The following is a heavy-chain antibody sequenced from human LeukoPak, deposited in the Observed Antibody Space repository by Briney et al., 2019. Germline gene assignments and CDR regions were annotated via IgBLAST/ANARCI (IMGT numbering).Heavy chain of an antibody. D-gene: IGHD3-10*01. CDR3: ARGRSITLLRGVAMSDGFDI. V-gene: IGHV1-69*04. Sequence: GASVKVSCKASGGTFSSYAISWVRQAPGQGLEWMGRIIPILGIANYAQKFQSRVTITADKSTSTAYMELSSLRSEDTAVYYCARGRSITLLRGVAMSDGFDIWGQGAMVAVSS. J-gene: IGHJ3*02. CDR2: IIPILGIA. CDR1: GGTFSSYA.